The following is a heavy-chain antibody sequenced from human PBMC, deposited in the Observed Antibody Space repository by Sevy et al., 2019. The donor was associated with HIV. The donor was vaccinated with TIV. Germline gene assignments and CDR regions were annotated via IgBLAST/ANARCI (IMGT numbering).Heavy chain of an antibody. J-gene: IGHJ4*02. D-gene: IGHD7-27*01. V-gene: IGHV3-30*04. CDR2: ISYDGSNK. Sequence: GESLKISCAGSGFTFSCYALHWVRPTPGKGVEWVAVISYDGSNKYYADSVKGRFTNSRDNSKNTLYLQMNSLRAEDTAVYYCARDNSGAHGYWGQGTLVTVSS. CDR1: GFTFSCYA. CDR3: ARDNSGAHGY.